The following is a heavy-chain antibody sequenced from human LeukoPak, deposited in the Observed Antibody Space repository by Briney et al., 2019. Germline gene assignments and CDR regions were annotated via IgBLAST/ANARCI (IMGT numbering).Heavy chain of an antibody. CDR1: GFTFGDDHG. CDR3: ARRVFGMHDWYFDL. CDR2: LNWNSGSS. J-gene: IGHJ2*01. D-gene: IGHD3-3*01. Sequence: GGSLRLSCTASGFTFGDDHGMSWVRQAPGKGLEWVSGLNWNSGSSAYADSVKGRFTISRDNAKKSLYLQMNSLRAEDTALYHCARRVFGMHDWYFDLWGRGTLVTVSS. V-gene: IGHV3-20*01.